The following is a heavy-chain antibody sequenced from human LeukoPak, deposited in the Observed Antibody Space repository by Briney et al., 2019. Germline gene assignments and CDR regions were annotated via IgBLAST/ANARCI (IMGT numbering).Heavy chain of an antibody. J-gene: IGHJ4*02. CDR1: GGSISSGSYY. V-gene: IGHV4-61*02. D-gene: IGHD3-22*01. Sequence: SQTLSLTCTVSGGSISSGSYYWSWIRQPAGKGLEWIGRIYTSGSTNYNPSLKSRVTISVDTSKNQFSLKLSSVTAADTAVYSCASNSYYYDSSGHSNFDYWGQGTLVTVSS. CDR2: IYTSGST. CDR3: ASNSYYYDSSGHSNFDY.